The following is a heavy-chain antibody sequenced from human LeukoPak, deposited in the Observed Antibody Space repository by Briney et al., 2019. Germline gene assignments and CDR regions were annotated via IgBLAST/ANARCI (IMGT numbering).Heavy chain of an antibody. J-gene: IGHJ6*03. CDR3: ARLWDSTGLYFYYYMDV. V-gene: IGHV4-39*01. D-gene: IGHD6-25*01. Sequence: SETLSLTCIVSGVSIRSDAYYWGWIRQPPGKGLEWIGNYHNGNSYYNPSLKSRVTISEDTSGNQFSLRVTSVTAADTAVYYCARLWDSTGLYFYYYMDVWGEGTTVTVSS. CDR1: GVSIRSDAYY. CDR2: YHNGNS.